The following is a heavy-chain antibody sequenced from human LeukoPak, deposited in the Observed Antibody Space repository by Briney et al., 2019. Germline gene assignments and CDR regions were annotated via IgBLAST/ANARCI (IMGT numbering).Heavy chain of an antibody. D-gene: IGHD3/OR15-3a*01. CDR3: AMGTGLDAFDI. J-gene: IGHJ3*02. V-gene: IGHV3-30*03. CDR1: GFTFSSYG. Sequence: PGGSLRLSCAASGFTFSSYGMHWVRQAPGKGLKWVAVISYDGSNKYYADSAKGRFTISRDNSKNTLYLQMNSLRAEDTAVYYCAMGTGLDAFDIWGQGTMVTVSS. CDR2: ISYDGSNK.